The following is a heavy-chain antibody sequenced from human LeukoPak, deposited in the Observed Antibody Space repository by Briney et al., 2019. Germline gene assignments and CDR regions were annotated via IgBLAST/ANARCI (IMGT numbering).Heavy chain of an antibody. Sequence: GGSLRLSCAASGFTFSSYGMHWVRQAPGKGLEWVAFIRCDGSNKYYADSVKGRFTISRDNAKNSLYLQMNSLRAEDTALYYCARSRHSYDSSGFPHYWGQGTLVTVSS. D-gene: IGHD3-22*01. CDR1: GFTFSSYG. V-gene: IGHV3-30*02. J-gene: IGHJ4*02. CDR3: ARSRHSYDSSGFPHY. CDR2: IRCDGSNK.